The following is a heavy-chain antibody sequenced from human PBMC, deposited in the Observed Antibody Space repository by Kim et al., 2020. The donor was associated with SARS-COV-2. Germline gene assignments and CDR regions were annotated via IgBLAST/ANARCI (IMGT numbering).Heavy chain of an antibody. CDR3: ARDPWCSSTNCHVP. J-gene: IGHJ5*02. V-gene: IGHV3-21*01. D-gene: IGHD2-2*01. Sequence: DSVKRRFTISRDNAKTSLYLQVSSLRAEDTAVYYCARDPWCSSTNCHVPWGQGTLVTVSS.